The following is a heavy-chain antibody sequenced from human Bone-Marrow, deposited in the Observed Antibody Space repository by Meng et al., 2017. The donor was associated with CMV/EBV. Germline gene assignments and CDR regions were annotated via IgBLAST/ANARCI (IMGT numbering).Heavy chain of an antibody. V-gene: IGHV3-23*01. CDR1: GFTFSSYA. CDR3: AKNEGYCSGGSCYSYYYYYYGMDV. D-gene: IGHD2-15*01. Sequence: GGPLRLSCAASGFTFSSYAMSWVRQAPGKGLEWVSAISGSGGSTYYADSVKGRFTISRDNSKNTLYLQMNSLRPEDTAVYYCAKNEGYCSGGSCYSYYYYYYGMDVWGQGTTVTVSS. CDR2: ISGSGGST. J-gene: IGHJ6*02.